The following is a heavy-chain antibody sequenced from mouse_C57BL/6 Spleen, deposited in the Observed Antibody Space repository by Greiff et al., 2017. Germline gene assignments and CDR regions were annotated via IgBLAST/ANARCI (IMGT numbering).Heavy chain of an antibody. CDR1: GFTFSSYG. CDR3: ARHAYYGNYVDY. CDR2: ISSGGSYT. V-gene: IGHV5-6*01. Sequence: DVQLVESGGDLVKPGGSLKLSCAASGFTFSSYGMSWVRQTPDKRLEWVATISSGGSYTYYPDSVKGRFTISRDNAKNTLYLQMSSLKSEDTAMYYCARHAYYGNYVDYWGQGTTLTVSS. D-gene: IGHD2-10*01. J-gene: IGHJ2*01.